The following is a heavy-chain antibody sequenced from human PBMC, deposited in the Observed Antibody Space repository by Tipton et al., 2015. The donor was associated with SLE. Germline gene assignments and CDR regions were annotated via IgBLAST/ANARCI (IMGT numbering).Heavy chain of an antibody. D-gene: IGHD2-21*01. CDR2: IYYSGST. J-gene: IGHJ6*03. Sequence: GLVKPSETLSLTCTVSGGSISSYYWSWIRQPPGKGLEWIGSIYYSGSTYYNPSLKSRVTISVDTSKNQLSLKLSSVTAADTAVYYCARTNCGGDCYYYYYYMDVWGKGTTVTVSS. V-gene: IGHV4-59*05. CDR3: ARTNCGGDCYYYYYYMDV. CDR1: GGSISSYY.